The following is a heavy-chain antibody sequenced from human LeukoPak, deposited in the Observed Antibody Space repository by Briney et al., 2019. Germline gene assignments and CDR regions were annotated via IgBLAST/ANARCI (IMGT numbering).Heavy chain of an antibody. J-gene: IGHJ4*02. D-gene: IGHD5-18*01. Sequence: GGSLRLSCAASGFTFSTYWMHWVRQAPGKGLVWVSRIHSDGRSTSYADSVDGRFTISRDNAKNTLYLQMNSLRAEDTAVYYCARDRPGNTAIDYWGQGTLVTVSS. CDR2: IHSDGRST. V-gene: IGHV3-74*01. CDR1: GFTFSTYW. CDR3: ARDRPGNTAIDY.